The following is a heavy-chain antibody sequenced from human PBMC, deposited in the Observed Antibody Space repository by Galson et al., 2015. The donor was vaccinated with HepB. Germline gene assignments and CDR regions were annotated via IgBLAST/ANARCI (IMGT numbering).Heavy chain of an antibody. D-gene: IGHD1-1*01. CDR3: ARDADWNAWFDP. CDR1: GGSISSDSYY. V-gene: IGHV4-61*09. Sequence: TLSLTCTVSGGSISSDSYYWSWIRQPAGKGLEWIGHIYSSGSTNYNPSFKSRVTISVDTSKNQFSLRLSSVTAADTALYYCARDADWNAWFDPWGPGTLVTVSS. J-gene: IGHJ5*02. CDR2: IYSSGST.